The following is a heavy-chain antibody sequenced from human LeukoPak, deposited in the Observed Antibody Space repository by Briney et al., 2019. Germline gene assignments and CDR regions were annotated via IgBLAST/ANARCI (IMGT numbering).Heavy chain of an antibody. J-gene: IGHJ4*02. Sequence: TGGSLRLSCAASGFTFSSYAMSWVRQAPGKGLEWVSAISGSGGSTYYADSVKGRFTISRDNSKNTLYLQMNSLRAEDTAVYYCAKDGPSSGWYGYGTFDYWGQGTLVTVSS. V-gene: IGHV3-23*01. CDR3: AKDGPSSGWYGYGTFDY. CDR1: GFTFSSYA. D-gene: IGHD6-19*01. CDR2: ISGSGGST.